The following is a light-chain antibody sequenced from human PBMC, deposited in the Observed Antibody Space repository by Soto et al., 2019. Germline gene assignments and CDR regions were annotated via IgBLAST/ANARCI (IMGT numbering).Light chain of an antibody. Sequence: QSALTQPASVSGSPGQSITISCTGTSSDVGAYNFVSWYQQHPGKAPKLMIYDVANRPSGVSSRFSGSKSGNTASLATSGFQAEDEADYYCSSYTTSNTLVFGGGTKVTVL. CDR2: DVA. CDR1: SSDVGAYNF. CDR3: SSYTTSNTLV. J-gene: IGLJ2*01. V-gene: IGLV2-14*03.